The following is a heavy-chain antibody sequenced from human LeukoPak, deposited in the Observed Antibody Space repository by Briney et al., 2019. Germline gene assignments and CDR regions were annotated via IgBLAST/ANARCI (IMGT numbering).Heavy chain of an antibody. CDR2: VIGSSGAT. CDR3: ARDRNNYGGNSAAFDI. J-gene: IGHJ3*02. V-gene: IGHV3-23*01. CDR1: GFSFTKYA. Sequence: PGGSLRLSCAASGFSFTKYAMNWVRQAPGKGLEWVAVVIGSSGATDYADSVKGRFTISRDNSKNTLSLQMNSLRAEDTAVYYCARDRNNYGGNSAAFDIWGQGTMVTVSS. D-gene: IGHD4-23*01.